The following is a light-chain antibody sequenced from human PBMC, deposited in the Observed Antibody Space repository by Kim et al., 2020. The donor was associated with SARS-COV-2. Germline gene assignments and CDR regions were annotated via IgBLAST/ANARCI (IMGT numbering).Light chain of an antibody. CDR3: QHYGTSPLT. Sequence: PGQRPTVSCRARQSVSSNYLAWYQQKPGQAPRLLIYGASSRSTCIPDRFSGSGSETDFILTISRLDPEDFAVYYCQHYGTSPLTFGGGTKVDIK. J-gene: IGKJ4*01. CDR1: QSVSSNY. V-gene: IGKV3-20*01. CDR2: GAS.